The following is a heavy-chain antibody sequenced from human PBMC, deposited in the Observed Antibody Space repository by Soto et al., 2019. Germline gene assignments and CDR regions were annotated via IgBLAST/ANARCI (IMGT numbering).Heavy chain of an antibody. Sequence: PSHTLSLTCVISGDSVSSNSAAWNLIRQSPSRGLEWLGRTYYKSKWNNDYALSVKSRITINPDTSKNQFSLHLYSVTPEDTAVYYCTGITWFRGMDVWGQGTPVTVSS. D-gene: IGHD3-10*01. CDR2: TYYKSKWNN. V-gene: IGHV6-1*01. CDR3: TGITWFRGMDV. CDR1: GDSVSSNSAA. J-gene: IGHJ6*02.